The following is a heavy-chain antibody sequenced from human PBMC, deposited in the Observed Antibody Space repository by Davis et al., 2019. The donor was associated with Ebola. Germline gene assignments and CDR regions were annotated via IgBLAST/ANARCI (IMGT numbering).Heavy chain of an antibody. CDR1: GFIFRNYV. CDR2: IRSKAYGGTT. Sequence: GESLKISCETSGFIFRNYVMSWVRQAPGKGLEWVGFIRSKAYGGTTEYAASVKGRFTISRDDSKSIAYLQMNSLKTEDTAVYYCTRDSTPYYDISLYYYYGMDVWGQGTTVTVSS. D-gene: IGHD3-9*01. CDR3: TRDSTPYYDISLYYYYGMDV. J-gene: IGHJ6*02. V-gene: IGHV3-49*04.